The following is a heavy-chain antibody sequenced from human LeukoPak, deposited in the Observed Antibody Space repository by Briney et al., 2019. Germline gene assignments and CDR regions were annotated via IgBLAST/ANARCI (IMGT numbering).Heavy chain of an antibody. V-gene: IGHV4-59*01. CDR1: GGSISSYY. CDR3: ARDTLGGWFFDY. CDR2: IYYSGST. J-gene: IGHJ4*02. D-gene: IGHD7-27*01. Sequence: PSETLSLTCTVSGGSISSYYWSWLRQPPGKGLEWIGYIYYSGSTNYNPSLKSRVTISVDTSKNQFSLKLSSVTAADTAVYYCARDTLGGWFFDYWGQGTLVTVSS.